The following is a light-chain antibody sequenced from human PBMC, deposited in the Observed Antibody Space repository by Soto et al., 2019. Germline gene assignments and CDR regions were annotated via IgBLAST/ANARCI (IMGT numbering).Light chain of an antibody. J-gene: IGKJ1*01. Sequence: EIVLTQSPGTLSLSPGETATLSCRASQSVARDLTWYQQKPGQAPRLLISRASTGATGIPDRFSGSGSGTDYTLTIDRLEPEDFAVYYCQQYGNSPQTFGQGSKVDIK. V-gene: IGKV3-20*01. CDR2: RAS. CDR1: QSVARD. CDR3: QQYGNSPQT.